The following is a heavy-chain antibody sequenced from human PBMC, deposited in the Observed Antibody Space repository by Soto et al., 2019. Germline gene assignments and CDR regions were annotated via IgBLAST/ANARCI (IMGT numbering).Heavy chain of an antibody. Sequence: QVQLVQSGAEVKKPGASVKVSCKASGYTFTSYDINWVRQATGQGLEWMGWMNPNSGNTXYAQKFQGRVTMTRNTXXXXXXXXXXXXXXXXXXXXXCARERSGSSDYWGQGTLVTVSS. CDR1: GYTFTSYD. CDR2: MNPNSGNT. V-gene: IGHV1-8*01. CDR3: ARERSGSSDY. J-gene: IGHJ4*02. D-gene: IGHD1-26*01.